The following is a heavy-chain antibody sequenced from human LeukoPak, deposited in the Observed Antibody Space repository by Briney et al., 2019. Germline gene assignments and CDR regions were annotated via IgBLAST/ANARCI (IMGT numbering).Heavy chain of an antibody. D-gene: IGHD6-6*01. CDR2: IYYSGST. Sequence: SSETLSLTCTVSGGSVSSGSYYWSWIRQPPGKGLEWIGYIYYSGSTNYNPSLKSRVTVSADTSKNQFSLKLSSVTAADTAVYYCARAAGGIAAFDYWGQGTLVTVSS. CDR3: ARAAGGIAAFDY. CDR1: GGSVSSGSYY. V-gene: IGHV4-61*01. J-gene: IGHJ4*02.